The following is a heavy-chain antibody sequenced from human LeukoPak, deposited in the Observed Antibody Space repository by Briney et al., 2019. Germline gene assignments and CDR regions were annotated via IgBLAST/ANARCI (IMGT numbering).Heavy chain of an antibody. Sequence: GGSLRLSCAASGFTFSSYAMSWVRQAPGKGLEWVSAISGSGGSTYYADSVKGRFTIPRDNSKNTLYLQMNSLRAEDTAVYYCAKGGSGSYYNDLDYWGQGTLVTVSS. J-gene: IGHJ4*02. V-gene: IGHV3-23*01. CDR1: GFTFSSYA. D-gene: IGHD3-10*01. CDR2: ISGSGGST. CDR3: AKGGSGSYYNDLDY.